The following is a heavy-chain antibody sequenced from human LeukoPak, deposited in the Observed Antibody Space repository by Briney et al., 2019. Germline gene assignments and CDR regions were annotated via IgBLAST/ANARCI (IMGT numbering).Heavy chain of an antibody. CDR2: IYPGDSDT. CDR1: GYTFTNYW. CDR3: ATGLAVADTYYFDF. D-gene: IGHD6-19*01. Sequence: GESLKISCKGSGYTFTNYWIGWVRQMPGKGLDFMGIIYPGDSDTRYSPSFQGQVTISADKSFTTAYLQWSSLKTSDTAMYYCATGLAVADTYYFDFWGQGTLVTVSS. J-gene: IGHJ4*02. V-gene: IGHV5-51*01.